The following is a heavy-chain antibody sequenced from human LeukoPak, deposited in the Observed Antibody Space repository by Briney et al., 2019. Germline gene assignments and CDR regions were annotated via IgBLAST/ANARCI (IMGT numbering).Heavy chain of an antibody. CDR3: ARDRHTAMVYYYYYMDV. Sequence: GGSLRLSCAGSGFTFNNYSINWVRQAPGKGLEGVSSISPSSHYIYYADSVRGRFTISRDNARNSLYLQMNSLRDEDTAVYYCARDRHTAMVYYYYYMDVWGTGTTVTVSS. V-gene: IGHV3-21*04. D-gene: IGHD5-18*01. CDR1: GFTFNNYS. J-gene: IGHJ6*03. CDR2: ISPSSHYI.